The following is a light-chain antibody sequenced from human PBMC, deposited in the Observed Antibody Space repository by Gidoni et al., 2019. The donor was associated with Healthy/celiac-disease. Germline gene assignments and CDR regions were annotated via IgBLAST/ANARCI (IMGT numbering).Light chain of an antibody. CDR1: ALPKQY. V-gene: IGLV3-25*02. Sequence: SYDLTQPHSVSVSPGQTARITCSGDALPKQYAYWYQQKPGQAPVLVIYKDSERPSGIPERFSGSSSGTTVTLTISGVQAEDEADYYCQSADSSGTYVFGTGTKVTVL. CDR2: KDS. J-gene: IGLJ1*01. CDR3: QSADSSGTYV.